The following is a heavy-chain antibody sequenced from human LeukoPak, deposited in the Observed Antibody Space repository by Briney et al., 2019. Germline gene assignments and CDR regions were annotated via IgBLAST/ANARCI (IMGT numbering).Heavy chain of an antibody. D-gene: IGHD3-10*01. CDR2: INHSGST. CDR3: ARARLGRMVRGADMDV. CDR1: GGSFSGNY. V-gene: IGHV4-34*01. Sequence: SETLSLTCAVYGGSFSGNYWSWIRQPPGKGLEWIGEINHSGSTNYSPSLKSRITISVDTSKNQFSLKLTSVTAADTAVYYCARARLGRMVRGADMDVWGKGTTVIISS. J-gene: IGHJ6*03.